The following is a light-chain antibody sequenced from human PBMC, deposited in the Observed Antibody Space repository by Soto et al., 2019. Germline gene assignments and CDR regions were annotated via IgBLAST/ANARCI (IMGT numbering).Light chain of an antibody. CDR2: DVS. J-gene: IGLJ1*01. V-gene: IGLV2-14*01. CDR1: SSDVGGYNY. CDR3: SSYTSSSTYV. Sequence: QSALTQPASVSGSPGQSITISCTGTSSDVGGYNYVSWYQQHPGKAPKLMIYDVSNRPSGGSNRFSGYKSGNTASLTISGLQAEDEADYYCSSYTSSSTYVFGTGTKLTVL.